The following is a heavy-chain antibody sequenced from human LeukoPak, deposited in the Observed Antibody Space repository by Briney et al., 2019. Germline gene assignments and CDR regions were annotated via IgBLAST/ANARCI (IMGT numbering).Heavy chain of an antibody. Sequence: SETLSLTCTVSGGSISSYYWSWIRQPPGEGLEWIGYIYTSGSTNYNPSLKSRVTISVDTSKNQFSLKLSSVTAADTAVYYCARPAMVRGARGYYYYMDVWGKGTTVTVSS. J-gene: IGHJ6*03. D-gene: IGHD3-10*01. CDR2: IYTSGST. CDR3: ARPAMVRGARGYYYYMDV. V-gene: IGHV4-4*09. CDR1: GGSISSYY.